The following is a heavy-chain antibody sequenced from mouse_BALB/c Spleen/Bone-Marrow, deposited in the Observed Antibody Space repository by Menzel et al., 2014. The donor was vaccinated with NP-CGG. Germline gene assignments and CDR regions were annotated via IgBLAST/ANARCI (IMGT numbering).Heavy chain of an antibody. D-gene: IGHD2-12*01. V-gene: IGHV1-12*01. Sequence: SGAELVRSGASVKMSCKASGYTFTSYNMHWVKQTPGQGLEWIGYIYPGSGGTNYNQKFKGKATLTADTSSSTAYMQITSLTSEDSAVYFCARSGRQAWFPYWGQRTLVTVSA. J-gene: IGHJ3*01. CDR2: IYPGSGGT. CDR3: ARSGRQAWFPY. CDR1: GYTFTSYN.